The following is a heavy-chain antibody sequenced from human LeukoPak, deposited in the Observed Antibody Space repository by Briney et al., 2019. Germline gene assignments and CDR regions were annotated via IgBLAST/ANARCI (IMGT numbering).Heavy chain of an antibody. V-gene: IGHV1-69*05. CDR1: GGTFSSYA. CDR3: ARAELTYDSSGYHLDY. J-gene: IGHJ4*02. D-gene: IGHD3-22*01. CDR2: IIPIFGTA. Sequence: SVKVSCKASGGTFSSYAISWVRQAPGQGLEWMGRIIPIFGTANYAQKFQGRVTITTDESTSTAYMELSSLRSEDTAVYYCARAELTYDSSGYHLDYWAREPWSPSPQ.